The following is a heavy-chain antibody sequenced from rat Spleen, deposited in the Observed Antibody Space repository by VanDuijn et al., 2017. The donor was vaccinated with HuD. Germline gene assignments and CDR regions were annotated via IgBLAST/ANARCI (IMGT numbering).Heavy chain of an antibody. D-gene: IGHD3-2*01. CDR2: IYYDSSKM. Sequence: EVKLVESGGGLVQPGNSLTLSCVASGVTFSNYGMHWIRQSPKKGLEWIGMIYYDSSKMYYADTVKGRFTISRDNSKNTLYLEMNSVRSEDTAMYYCAQTREGFYWGQGVMVTVSS. J-gene: IGHJ2*01. CDR1: GVTFSNYG. CDR3: AQTREGFY. V-gene: IGHV5-54*01.